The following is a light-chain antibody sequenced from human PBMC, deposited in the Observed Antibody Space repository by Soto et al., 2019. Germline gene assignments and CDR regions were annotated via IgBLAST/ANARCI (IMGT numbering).Light chain of an antibody. CDR2: GAS. CDR1: QRISSN. Sequence: EIVLASATGSLFMSPGGGCPPSCRGSQRISSNLAWYQQRPGQAPPLXXYGASTRAPGIPARFSGIESETEFTLTISGLQSEDFAVYYCQHYNNWPPWTFGQGTKVEIK. V-gene: IGKV3-15*01. CDR3: QHYNNWPPWT. J-gene: IGKJ1*01.